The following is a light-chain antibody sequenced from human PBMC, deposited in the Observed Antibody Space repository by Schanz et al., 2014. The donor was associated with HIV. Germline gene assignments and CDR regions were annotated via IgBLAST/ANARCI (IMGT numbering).Light chain of an antibody. J-gene: IGKJ2*01. Sequence: ETVLTQSPATLSLSPGERATLSCRASQSVRSYLAWYQQKPGQAPRLLISDTSNRATGIPARFSGSGSGTSFTLTITSLQPDDFATYYCQQCVTYPYTFGQGTKLEIK. V-gene: IGKV3-11*01. CDR1: QSVRSY. CDR2: DTS. CDR3: QQCVTYPYT.